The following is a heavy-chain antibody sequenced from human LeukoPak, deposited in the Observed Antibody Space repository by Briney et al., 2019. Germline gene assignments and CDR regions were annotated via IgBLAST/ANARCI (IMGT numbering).Heavy chain of an antibody. CDR2: IYYSGST. J-gene: IGHJ4*02. CDR3: ARLASSGWSHCDY. V-gene: IGHV4-59*08. Sequence: SETLSLTCTVSGGSISGYYWSWIRQPPGKGPEWIGYIYYSGSTDYNPSLKSRVTISVDTSKNQFSLKMNSVTAADTAVYCCARLASSGWSHCDYWGQGTLVTVSS. CDR1: GGSISGYY. D-gene: IGHD6-19*01.